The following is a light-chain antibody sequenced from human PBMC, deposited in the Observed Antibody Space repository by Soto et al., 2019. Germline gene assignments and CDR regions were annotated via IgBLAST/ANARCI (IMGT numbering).Light chain of an antibody. CDR1: SSNVGAHNY. CDR3: SSYAGGNNWV. J-gene: IGLJ3*02. V-gene: IGLV2-8*01. Sequence: QSALTQPPSASGSPGQSLTISCTGTSSNVGAHNYVSWYQQNPGKATKLMLYDVNKRPSGVPDLFSGSKSGNTASLTVSGLQAEDEADYYCSSYAGGNNWVFGGGTKLTVL. CDR2: DVN.